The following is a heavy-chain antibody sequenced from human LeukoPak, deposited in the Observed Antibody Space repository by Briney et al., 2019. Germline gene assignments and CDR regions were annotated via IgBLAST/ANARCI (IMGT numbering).Heavy chain of an antibody. Sequence: GGSLRLSCAGSGFTFNYFAIHWVRQAPGKGLEWVAVTSFDGTNKYYADSVRGRFTISRDNSNKTVYLQMNSLRADDTAVYYCAKEESGFQHWGQGTLVTVSS. CDR2: TSFDGTNK. D-gene: IGHD3-10*01. J-gene: IGHJ1*01. CDR1: GFTFNYFA. CDR3: AKEESGFQH. V-gene: IGHV3-30-3*01.